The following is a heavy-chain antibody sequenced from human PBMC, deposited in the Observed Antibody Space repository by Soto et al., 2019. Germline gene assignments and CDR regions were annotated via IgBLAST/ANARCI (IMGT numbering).Heavy chain of an antibody. V-gene: IGHV3-23*01. CDR1: GFTFNTYA. CDR3: ARISSSSCTDY. D-gene: IGHD6-13*01. J-gene: IGHJ4*02. Sequence: GGSLRLSCAASGFTFNTYAMNWVRQAPGKGLEWVSAISADGAGTFYADSVKGRFTISRDNSKNTLSLQMNSLRAEDTAIFYCARISSSSCTDYWGQGTLVTV. CDR2: ISADGAGT.